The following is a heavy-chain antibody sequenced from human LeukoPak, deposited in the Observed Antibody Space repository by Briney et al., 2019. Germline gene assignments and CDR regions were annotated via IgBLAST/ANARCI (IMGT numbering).Heavy chain of an antibody. CDR3: AKDSRAIPS. CDR1: GFTFNNYG. CDR2: ISGSGGST. V-gene: IGHV3-23*01. Sequence: GGTLRLSCAASGFTFNNYGMSWVRQAPGKGLEWVSAISGSGGSTYYADSVKGRFTISRDNSKNTLYLQMNSLRAEDTAVYYCAKDSRAIPSWGQGTLVTVSS. J-gene: IGHJ5*02. D-gene: IGHD2-21*01.